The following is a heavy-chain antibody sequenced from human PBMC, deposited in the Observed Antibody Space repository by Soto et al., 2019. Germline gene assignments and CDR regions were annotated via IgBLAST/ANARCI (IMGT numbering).Heavy chain of an antibody. J-gene: IGHJ4*02. CDR2: IYHSGST. CDR3: HTTMGFDY. CDR1: GYSISSGYY. V-gene: IGHV4-38-2*01. Sequence: SETLSLTCAVSGYSISSGYYWGWIRQPPGKGLEWIGSIYHSGSTYYNPSLKSRVTISVDTSKNQFSLKLSSVTAADTAVYHCHTTMGFDYWGQGTLVTVSS.